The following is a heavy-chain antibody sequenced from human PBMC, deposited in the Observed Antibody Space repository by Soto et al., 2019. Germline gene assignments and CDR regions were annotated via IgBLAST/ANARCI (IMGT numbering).Heavy chain of an antibody. CDR1: GFTFHTYV. V-gene: IGHV3-21*01. J-gene: IGHJ6*02. D-gene: IGHD3-22*01. CDR3: ARYDSSGYYWPYYYYGMDV. Sequence: PGGSLRLSCAASGFTFHTYVMNWVRQAPGKGLEWVSSISSSSSYIYYADSVKGRFTISRDNAKNSLYLQMNSLRAEDTAVYYCARYDSSGYYWPYYYYGMDVWGQGTTVTVSS. CDR2: ISSSSSYI.